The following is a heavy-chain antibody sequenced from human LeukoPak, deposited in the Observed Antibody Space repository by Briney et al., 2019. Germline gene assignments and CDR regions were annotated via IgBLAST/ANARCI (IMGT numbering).Heavy chain of an antibody. J-gene: IGHJ4*02. CDR1: GFIFSTYT. CDR2: ISSSNSYI. V-gene: IGHV3-21*01. D-gene: IGHD1-26*01. Sequence: GGSLRLSCAASGFIFSTYTMNWVRQAPGKGLEWVSSISSSNSYIYYADSVKGRFTISRDNAKNSLYLHMNSLRAEDTAVYYCARSSGTYFPFEYWGQGTLVTVSP. CDR3: ARSSGTYFPFEY.